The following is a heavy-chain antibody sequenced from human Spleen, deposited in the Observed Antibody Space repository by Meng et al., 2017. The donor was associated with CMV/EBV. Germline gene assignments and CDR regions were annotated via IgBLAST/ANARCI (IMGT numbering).Heavy chain of an antibody. Sequence: SETLSLTCTVSGGSVSSSSYYWSWIRQPPGKGLEWIGYIYYSGNTNYNPSLKSRVTISVDTSKSQFSLKLSSVTAADTAVYYCAFSRGGLLQNYYWGQGTLVTVS. CDR1: GGSVSSSSYY. CDR3: AFSRGGLLQNYY. CDR2: IYYSGNT. J-gene: IGHJ4*02. V-gene: IGHV4-61*01. D-gene: IGHD2-15*01.